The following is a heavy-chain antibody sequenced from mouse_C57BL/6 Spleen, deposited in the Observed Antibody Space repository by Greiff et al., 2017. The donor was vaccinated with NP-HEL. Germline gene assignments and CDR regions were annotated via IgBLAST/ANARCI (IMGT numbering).Heavy chain of an antibody. D-gene: IGHD1-1*01. CDR3: ARCLNTTVVAGDV. CDR2: INPSSGYT. V-gene: IGHV1-7*01. CDR1: GYTFTSYW. Sequence: QVQLQQSGAELAKPGASVKLSCKASGYTFTSYWMHWVKQRPGQGLEWIGYINPSSGYTKYNQKFKDKATLTADKSSSTAYMQLSSLTNEDSAVYEGARCLNTTVVAGDVWGTGTTVTVAS. J-gene: IGHJ1*03.